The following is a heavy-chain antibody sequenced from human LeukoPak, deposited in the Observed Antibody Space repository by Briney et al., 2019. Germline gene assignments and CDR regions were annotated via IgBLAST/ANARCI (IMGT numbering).Heavy chain of an antibody. CDR2: ISGSGSRFSFT. D-gene: IGHD3-16*01. Sequence: GGSLRLSCAASGFTFSSYSMNWVRQAPGKGLEWVSSISGSGSRFSFTYYADSVKGRFTVSRDNAKNSLYLEMNSLRAEDTAVYYCAREAEITGGAFDIWGQGTMVTVSS. V-gene: IGHV3-21*01. CDR3: AREAEITGGAFDI. CDR1: GFTFSSYS. J-gene: IGHJ3*02.